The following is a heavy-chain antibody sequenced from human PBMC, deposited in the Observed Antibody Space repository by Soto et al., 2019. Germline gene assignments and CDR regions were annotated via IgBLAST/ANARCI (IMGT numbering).Heavy chain of an antibody. J-gene: IGHJ4*02. Sequence: EVQLVESGGGLVQPGGSLSLSGAAPGLPFRDYGLSWVRQAPGKGLECVANIKRDGSEKYYVDPVKGRFTISRDNAKNSLYLQMNSLRAEDTAVYYCATSMGRGGNDYWGQGTLVTVSS. CDR3: ATSMGRGGNDY. CDR2: IKRDGSEK. D-gene: IGHD3-10*01. V-gene: IGHV3-7*05. CDR1: GLPFRDYG.